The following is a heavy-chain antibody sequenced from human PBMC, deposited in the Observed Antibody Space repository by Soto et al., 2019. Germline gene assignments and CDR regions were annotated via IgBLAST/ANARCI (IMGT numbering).Heavy chain of an antibody. J-gene: IGHJ4*02. CDR2: IFHSGTT. CDR3: ARVPSSGIDY. V-gene: IGHV4-4*02. CDR1: GDSIRGSKW. Sequence: QVQLQESGPGLVKPSGTLSLTCAVSGDSIRGSKWWSWVRQSPGKGLEWLGEIFHSGTTTYNPSLTSRVTISVDTSKNQFSLNLRSVTAADTGVYYCARVPSSGIDYWGQGTLVTVSS. D-gene: IGHD6-25*01.